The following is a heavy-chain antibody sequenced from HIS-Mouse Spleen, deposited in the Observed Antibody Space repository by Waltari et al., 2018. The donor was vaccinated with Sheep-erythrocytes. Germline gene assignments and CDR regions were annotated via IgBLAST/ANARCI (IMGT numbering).Heavy chain of an antibody. Sequence: SGFTFSSYGMHWVRQAPGKGLEWAAVISYDGSNKSYADSVKGRFTISRDNSKNTLYLQMNSLRAEDTAVYYCAKRYSGSYYYYYYYGMDVWGQGTTVTVSS. V-gene: IGHV3-30*18. J-gene: IGHJ6*02. CDR2: ISYDGSNK. CDR1: GFTFSSYG. CDR3: AKRYSGSYYYYYYYGMDV. D-gene: IGHD1-26*01.